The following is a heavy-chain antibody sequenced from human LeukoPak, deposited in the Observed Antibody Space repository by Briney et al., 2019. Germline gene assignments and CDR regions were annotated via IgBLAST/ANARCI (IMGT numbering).Heavy chain of an antibody. Sequence: SETLSLTCTVSGGSISSSSYYWSWIRQPAGKGLEWIGRIYTSGSTNYNPSLKSRVTISVDTSKNQFSLKLSSVAAADTAVYYCASHRERWLQSLNGNAFDIWGQGTMVTVSS. CDR2: IYTSGST. D-gene: IGHD5-24*01. CDR3: ASHRERWLQSLNGNAFDI. V-gene: IGHV4-61*02. J-gene: IGHJ3*02. CDR1: GGSISSSSYY.